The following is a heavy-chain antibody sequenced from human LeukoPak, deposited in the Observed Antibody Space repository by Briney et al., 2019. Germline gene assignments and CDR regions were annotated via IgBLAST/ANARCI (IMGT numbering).Heavy chain of an antibody. Sequence: SETLSLTCTVSGGSISSYYWSWIRQPPGKGLEWIGYIYYSGSTNYNPSLKSRVTISVDTSKNQFSLKLSSVTAADTAVYYCARAGVGAFYYFDYWGQGTLVTVSS. D-gene: IGHD1-26*01. V-gene: IGHV4-59*01. J-gene: IGHJ4*02. CDR1: GGSISSYY. CDR3: ARAGVGAFYYFDY. CDR2: IYYSGST.